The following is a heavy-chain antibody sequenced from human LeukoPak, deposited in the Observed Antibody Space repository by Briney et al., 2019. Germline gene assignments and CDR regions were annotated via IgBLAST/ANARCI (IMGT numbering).Heavy chain of an antibody. Sequence: GGSLRLPCAASGFTFDDYAMHWVRQAPGKGLEWVSGISWNSGSIGYADSVKGRFTISRDNAKNSLYLQMNSLRAEDTALYYCAKDSYYYGSGSYYYGMDVWGQGTTVTVSS. D-gene: IGHD3-10*01. J-gene: IGHJ6*02. CDR2: ISWNSGSI. V-gene: IGHV3-9*01. CDR1: GFTFDDYA. CDR3: AKDSYYYGSGSYYYGMDV.